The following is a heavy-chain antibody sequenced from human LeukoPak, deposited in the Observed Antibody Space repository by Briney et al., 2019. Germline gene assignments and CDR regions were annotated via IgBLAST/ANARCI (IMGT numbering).Heavy chain of an antibody. V-gene: IGHV4-59*01. J-gene: IGHJ1*01. D-gene: IGHD4-23*01. CDR2: IYYSGTT. CDR1: GGSISSYY. CDR3: ARGRDGDNSGAEYFQH. Sequence: PSETLSLTCTVSGGSISSYYWNWIRQPPGKGLEWIGYIYYSGTTNYNPSLKSRVTILVDKSKNQFSLKLSSVTAADTAVYYCARGRDGDNSGAEYFQHWGQATLVTVSS.